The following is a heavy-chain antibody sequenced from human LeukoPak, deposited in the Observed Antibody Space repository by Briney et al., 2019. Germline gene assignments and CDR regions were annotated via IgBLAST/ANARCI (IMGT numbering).Heavy chain of an antibody. D-gene: IGHD3-22*01. V-gene: IGHV3-72*01. CDR3: ARNYYDSSAYYVDY. CDR2: SRTKANSYTT. J-gene: IGHJ4*02. Sequence: PGGSLRLSCAASGFTFSDHYMDWVRQAPGKGLEWVGRSRTKANSYTTEYAASVKGRFTISRDDSKNSLYLQMNSLKTEDTAVYYCARNYYDSSAYYVDYWGQGTLVTVSS. CDR1: GFTFSDHY.